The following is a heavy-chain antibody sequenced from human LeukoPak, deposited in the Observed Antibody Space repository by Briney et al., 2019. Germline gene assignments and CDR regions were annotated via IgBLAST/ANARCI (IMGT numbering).Heavy chain of an antibody. D-gene: IGHD3-22*01. V-gene: IGHV3-23*01. Sequence: PGGSLRLSCAASGFTFSSYAMSWVRQAPGKGLEWVSAISGSGGSTYYADSVKGRFTISRDNAKNSLYLQMNSLRAEDTAVYYCARDYYYNSSGYPPPYFDYWGQGTLVTVSS. CDR1: GFTFSSYA. J-gene: IGHJ4*02. CDR3: ARDYYYNSSGYPPPYFDY. CDR2: ISGSGGST.